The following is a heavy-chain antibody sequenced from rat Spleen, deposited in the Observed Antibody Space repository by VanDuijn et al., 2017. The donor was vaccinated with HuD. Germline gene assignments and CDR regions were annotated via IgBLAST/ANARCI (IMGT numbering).Heavy chain of an antibody. CDR1: GFTFSDYN. V-gene: IGHV5-7*01. CDR3: ARHNYGGAHWFAY. J-gene: IGHJ3*01. CDR2: ISYDGSST. D-gene: IGHD1-1*01. Sequence: EVQLVESGGGLVQPGRSLKLSCAASGFTFSDYNMAWVRQAPKKGLEWVATISYDGSSTYYRDSVKGRFTISRDNAKSTLYLQMDSLRSEDTATYYCARHNYGGAHWFAYWGQGTLVTVSS.